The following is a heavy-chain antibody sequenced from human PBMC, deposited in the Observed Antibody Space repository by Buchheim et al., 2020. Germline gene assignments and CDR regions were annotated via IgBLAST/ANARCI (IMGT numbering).Heavy chain of an antibody. D-gene: IGHD1-26*01. Sequence: QVQLVESGGGLVKPGGSLRLSCAASGFTFSDYYMNWVRQAPGKGLEWVSQINLRSSTTYYADSVKGRFTISRDNAKNSLYLQMNSLRAEDTAVYYCARSLIVGVISFDYFDYWGQGTL. CDR3: ARSLIVGVISFDYFDY. V-gene: IGHV3-11*01. CDR1: GFTFSDYY. J-gene: IGHJ4*02. CDR2: INLRSSTT.